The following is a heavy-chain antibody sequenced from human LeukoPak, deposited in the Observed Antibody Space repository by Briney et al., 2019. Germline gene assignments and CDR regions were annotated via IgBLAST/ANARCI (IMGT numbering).Heavy chain of an antibody. V-gene: IGHV3-23*01. CDR1: GFIFSNYA. J-gene: IGHJ4*02. D-gene: IGHD3-9*01. CDR3: AKWGDYDVLTGYYVSDF. Sequence: GGSLRLSCAASGFIFSNYAMYWVRQAPGKGPDWVSAISGRSDNTYYADSVKGRFTLSRDSSKNTLYLQMNSLRADDTAVYYCAKWGDYDVLTGYYVSDFWGQGTLVTVSS. CDR2: ISGRSDNT.